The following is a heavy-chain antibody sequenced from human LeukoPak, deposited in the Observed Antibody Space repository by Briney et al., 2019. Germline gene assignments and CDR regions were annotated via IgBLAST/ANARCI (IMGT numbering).Heavy chain of an antibody. CDR2: IYYSGST. Sequence: SETLSLTCTVSGGSISSYYWSWIRQPPGKGLEWIGYIYYSGSTNYNPSLKSRVTISIDTSKNQFSLKLSSVTAADTAVYYCARRQLVLDYWGQGTLVTVSS. CDR1: GGSISSYY. D-gene: IGHD6-6*01. J-gene: IGHJ4*02. V-gene: IGHV4-59*12. CDR3: ARRQLVLDY.